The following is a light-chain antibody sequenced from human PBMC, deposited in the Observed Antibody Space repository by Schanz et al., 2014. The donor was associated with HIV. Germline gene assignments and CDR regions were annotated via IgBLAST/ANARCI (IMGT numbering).Light chain of an antibody. J-gene: IGKJ1*01. CDR2: GAS. V-gene: IGKV3D-15*01. Sequence: EIVLTQSPATLSVSPGERATLSCRASQSVSSNLAWYQQKPGQGPRLLIYGASTRATDIPDRFAGSGSGTDFTLTINSLQSEDFAVYYCQQYYNWPPWTFGQGTKVEMK. CDR3: QQYYNWPPWT. CDR1: QSVSSN.